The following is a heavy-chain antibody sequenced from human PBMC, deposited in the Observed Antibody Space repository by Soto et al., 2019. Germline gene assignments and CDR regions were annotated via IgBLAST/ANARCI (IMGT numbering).Heavy chain of an antibody. V-gene: IGHV1-3*01. J-gene: IGHJ6*02. Sequence: ASVKVSCKASGYTFTSYAMHWVRQAPGQRLEWMGGINAGIGKANYAQKFQGRVTITRDESTSTAYMELSSLRSEDTAVYYCARKRGYSGYDNYYYYGMDVWGRGTTVTVSS. D-gene: IGHD5-12*01. CDR1: GYTFTSYA. CDR3: ARKRGYSGYDNYYYYGMDV. CDR2: INAGIGKA.